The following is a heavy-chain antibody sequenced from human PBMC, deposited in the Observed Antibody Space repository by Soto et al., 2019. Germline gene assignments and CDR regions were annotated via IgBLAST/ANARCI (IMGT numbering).Heavy chain of an antibody. CDR2: IYYTGST. V-gene: IGHV4-59*13. J-gene: IGHJ4*02. D-gene: IGHD7-27*01. CDR3: ARANWYSEY. Sequence: SETLSLTCTVSGLSITNNYWSWIRQPTGKGLEWIGYIYYTGSTNYNPSLKSRVTMSVDTSKNQFSLILASLTAADTAMYYCARANWYSEYWGQGTLVTVSS. CDR1: GLSITNNY.